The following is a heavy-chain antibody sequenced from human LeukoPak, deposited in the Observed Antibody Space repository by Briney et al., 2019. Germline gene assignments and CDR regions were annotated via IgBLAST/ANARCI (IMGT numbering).Heavy chain of an antibody. J-gene: IGHJ4*02. CDR2: FHPEDGET. CDR3: ARGDYDDSGDFRTLEY. CDR1: GYTPTELS. V-gene: IGHV1-24*01. Sequence: ASVKVSCKVSGYTPTELSMHWFRQAPGKGLEWMGGFHPEDGETLYAQKFQGRVTFTADKLTRTAYMELSSLRSEDTAVYYCARGDYDDSGDFRTLEYWGQGTLVTVSS. D-gene: IGHD4-17*01.